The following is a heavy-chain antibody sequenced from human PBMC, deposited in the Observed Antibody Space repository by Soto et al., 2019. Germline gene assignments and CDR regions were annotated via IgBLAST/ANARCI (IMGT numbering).Heavy chain of an antibody. CDR1: GFTFSDYA. CDR2: ISGGSSVT. CDR3: AKVLSKNYYYPFDF. J-gene: IGHJ4*02. V-gene: IGHV3-23*01. Sequence: PGGSLRLSCTASGFTFSDYAMAWVRQAPGKGLEWVSTISGGSSVTYYGDYVKGRFTISRDNAKKTLFLQLNRLSAEDTATYYCAKVLSKNYYYPFDFWGQGTQVTVSS. D-gene: IGHD3-10*01.